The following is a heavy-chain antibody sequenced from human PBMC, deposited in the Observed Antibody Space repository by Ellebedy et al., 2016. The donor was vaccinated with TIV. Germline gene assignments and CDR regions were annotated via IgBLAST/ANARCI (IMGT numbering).Heavy chain of an antibody. CDR3: AKEIDTAIVF. CDR1: GFTFDDYA. Sequence: PGGSLRLSCAASGFTFDDYAMHWVRQAPGKGLEWVSFISGDGGSTYYADSVKGRFTISRDNSKNSLYLQMNSLRTEDPALYYCAKEIDTAIVFWGQGTLVTVSS. J-gene: IGHJ4*02. CDR2: ISGDGGST. D-gene: IGHD5-18*01. V-gene: IGHV3-43*02.